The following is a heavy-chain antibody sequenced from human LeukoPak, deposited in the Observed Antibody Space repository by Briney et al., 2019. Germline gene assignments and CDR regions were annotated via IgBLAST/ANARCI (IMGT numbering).Heavy chain of an antibody. D-gene: IGHD3-10*01. CDR1: GGSISSSSYY. J-gene: IGHJ5*02. CDR3: ARTYGSGSHNWFDP. V-gene: IGHV4-61*01. CDR2: IYYSGST. Sequence: SETLSLTCTVSGGSISSSSYYWSWIRQPPGKGLEWIGYIYYSGSTNYNPSLKSRVTISVDTSKNQFSLKLSSVTAADTAVYYCARTYGSGSHNWFDPWGQGTLVTVSS.